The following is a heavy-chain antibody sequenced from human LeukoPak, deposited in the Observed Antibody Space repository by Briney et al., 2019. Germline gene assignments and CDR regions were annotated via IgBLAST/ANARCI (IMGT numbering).Heavy chain of an antibody. CDR3: ATAGYYLPDY. D-gene: IGHD3-22*01. V-gene: IGHV3-21*01. CDR1: GFTFSTYS. Sequence: PGGSLRLSCAASGFTFSTYSMNWVRQAPGKGLGWVSSISSSTSYIYYADSVKGRFTISRDNAKNSMYLQMNSLRAEDTAVYYCATAGYYLPDYWGQGTLVTASS. CDR2: ISSSTSYI. J-gene: IGHJ4*02.